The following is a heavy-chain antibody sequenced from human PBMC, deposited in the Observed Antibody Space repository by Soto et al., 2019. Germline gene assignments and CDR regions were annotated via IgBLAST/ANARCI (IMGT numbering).Heavy chain of an antibody. CDR3: ARSYCTNGVCPDIGAFDI. V-gene: IGHV3-21*01. CDR1: GFTFISYS. D-gene: IGHD2-8*01. Sequence: EVRLVEPGGALVKPGASLRRSCAASGFTFISYSMNWFRQAPGKGLEWVSSISSSSSYIDYADSVKGRFTISRDNAKNSLYLQISSLRAEDTAVYYCARSYCTNGVCPDIGAFDIWGQGTMVTVSS. J-gene: IGHJ3*02. CDR2: ISSSSSYI.